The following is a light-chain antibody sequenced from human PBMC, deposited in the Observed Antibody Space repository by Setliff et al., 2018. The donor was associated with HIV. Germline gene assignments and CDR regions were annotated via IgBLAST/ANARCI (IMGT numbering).Light chain of an antibody. J-gene: IGLJ1*01. CDR2: GHV. CDR3: QSYDSSLSAIV. Sequence: VLAQPPSVSGAPGHRVTISCTGTNSNIGAGYDVHWYQQLPGTAPKLLIYGHVNRPSGVPDRFSGSMSGTSASLAITGLQPEDEADYYCQSYDSSLSAIVFAAGTKVTVL. V-gene: IGLV1-40*01. CDR1: NSNIGAGYD.